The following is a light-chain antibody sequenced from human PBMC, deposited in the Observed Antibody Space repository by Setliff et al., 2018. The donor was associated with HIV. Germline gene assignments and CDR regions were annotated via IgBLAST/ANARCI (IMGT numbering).Light chain of an antibody. J-gene: IGLJ2*01. CDR2: EAT. CDR1: SSDVGGYKY. V-gene: IGLV2-14*01. CDR3: NSFTSSSAYVL. Sequence: QSALAQPASVSGSPGQSITISCTGTSSDVGGYKYVSWYQQYPGKAPKLIIYEATNRPSGVSNRFSGSKSGNTASLTISGLQAEDEADYYCNSFTSSSAYVLFGGGTKVTVL.